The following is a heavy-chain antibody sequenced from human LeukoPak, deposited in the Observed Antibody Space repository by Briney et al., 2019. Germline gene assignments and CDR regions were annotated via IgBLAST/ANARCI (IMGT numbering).Heavy chain of an antibody. CDR1: GFTFSSYW. V-gene: IGHV3-66*03. J-gene: IGHJ5*02. CDR2: LYSNGGK. CDR3: VRDRAEGRAWVEFDP. Sequence: GGSRRLSCAASGFTFSSYWMSWVRQAPGKAPEWVSLLYSNGGKYYADSVQGRFIISRDNSKNTLYLQMNNLRVEDTAVYHCVRDRAEGRAWVEFDPWGQGTVVTVSS.